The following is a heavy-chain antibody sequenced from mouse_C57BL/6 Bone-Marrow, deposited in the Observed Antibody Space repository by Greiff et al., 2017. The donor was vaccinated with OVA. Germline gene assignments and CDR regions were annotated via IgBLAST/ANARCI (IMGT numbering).Heavy chain of an antibody. J-gene: IGHJ2*01. CDR2: ISSGSSTI. V-gene: IGHV5-17*01. CDR1: GFTFSDYG. CDR3: AREGDGYLVVYFDY. Sequence: EVKLMESGGGLVKPGGSLKLSCAASGFTFSDYGMHWVRQAPEKGLEWVAYISSGSSTIYYADTVKGRFTISRDNAKNTLFLQMTSLRSEDTAMYYCAREGDGYLVVYFDYWGQGTTLTVSS. D-gene: IGHD2-3*01.